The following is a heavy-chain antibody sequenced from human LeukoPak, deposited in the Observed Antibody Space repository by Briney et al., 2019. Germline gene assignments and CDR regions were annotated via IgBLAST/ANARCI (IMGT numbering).Heavy chain of an antibody. CDR3: ARVTALVTSPPY. CDR1: GFTFSSYW. CDR2: INTDGRST. Sequence: PGGSLRLSCAASGFTFSSYWMHWVRQAPGKGLVWVSRINTDGRSTSYADSVKGRFTISRDNAKNTLYLQMNSLRAEDTAVYYCARVTALVTSPPYWGQGTLVTVSS. J-gene: IGHJ4*02. D-gene: IGHD1-14*01. V-gene: IGHV3-74*01.